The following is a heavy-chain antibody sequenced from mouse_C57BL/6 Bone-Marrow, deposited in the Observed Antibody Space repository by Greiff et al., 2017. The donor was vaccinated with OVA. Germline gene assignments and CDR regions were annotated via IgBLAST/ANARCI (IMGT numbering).Heavy chain of an antibody. CDR3: ARYPRYSGSSYWDFDV. V-gene: IGHV1-80*01. CDR2: IYPGDGDT. J-gene: IGHJ1*03. Sequence: QVQLQQSGAELVKPGASVKISCKASGYAFSSYWMNWVKQRPGKGLEWIGQIYPGDGDTNYNGKFKGKATLTADKSSSTAYMQLSSLTSEDSAVYFCARYPRYSGSSYWDFDVWGTGTTVTVSS. D-gene: IGHD1-1*01. CDR1: GYAFSSYW.